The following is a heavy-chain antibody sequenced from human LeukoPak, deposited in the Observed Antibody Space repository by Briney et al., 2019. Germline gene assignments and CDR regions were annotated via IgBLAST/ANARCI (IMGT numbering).Heavy chain of an antibody. CDR2: TNPNSGGT. CDR1: GYTFTGYY. J-gene: IGHJ4*02. CDR3: ARSRRASLAAAGNVFDY. D-gene: IGHD6-13*01. Sequence: ASVKVSCKASGYTFTGYYMHWVRQAPGQGLEWMGWTNPNSGGTNYAQKFQGRVTMTRDTSISTAYMELSRLRSDDTAVYYCARSRRASLAAAGNVFDYWGQGTLVTVSS. V-gene: IGHV1-2*02.